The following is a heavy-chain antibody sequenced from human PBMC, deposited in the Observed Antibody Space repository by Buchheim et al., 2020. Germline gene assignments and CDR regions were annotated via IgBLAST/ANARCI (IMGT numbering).Heavy chain of an antibody. Sequence: EVQLLESGGGLVQPGGSLRLSCAASGFTFSSYAMSWVRQAPGKGLEWVSAISGSGGSTYYADSVKGRFTISRDNSKNTLYLQMNSLRAEDTAVYYCAKVRRPLQYSSSSPSGYYGMDVWGQGTT. CDR2: ISGSGGST. CDR3: AKVRRPLQYSSSSPSGYYGMDV. D-gene: IGHD6-6*01. J-gene: IGHJ6*02. CDR1: GFTFSSYA. V-gene: IGHV3-23*01.